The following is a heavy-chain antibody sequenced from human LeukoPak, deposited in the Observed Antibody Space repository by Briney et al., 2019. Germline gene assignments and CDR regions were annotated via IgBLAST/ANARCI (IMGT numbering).Heavy chain of an antibody. CDR3: ARGVAVSSSGWYNY. Sequence: SETLSLTCAVYGGSFSGYYWSWIREPPGRGLEWIGEINHSGSTNYNPSLKSRGTISVDTSKNPFSLKLSSVTAADTAVYYCARGVAVSSSGWYNYWGQGTLVTVSS. CDR2: INHSGST. D-gene: IGHD6-19*01. V-gene: IGHV4-34*01. J-gene: IGHJ4*02. CDR1: GGSFSGYY.